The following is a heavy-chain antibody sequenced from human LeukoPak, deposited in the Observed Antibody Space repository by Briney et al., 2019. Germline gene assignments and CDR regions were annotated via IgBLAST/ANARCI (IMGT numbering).Heavy chain of an antibody. CDR1: GYSISSGSY. CDR2: FYHSGST. Sequence: TSEALSLTCTVSGYSISSGSYWGWIRQPPGKGLEWIGSFYHSGSTYYNPSLKSRVTISVDTSKNQFSLKLSSLTAADTAVYFCATWTLYSSGWYTLDAFDIWGQGTMVTVSS. V-gene: IGHV4-38-2*02. J-gene: IGHJ3*02. CDR3: ATWTLYSSGWYTLDAFDI. D-gene: IGHD6-19*01.